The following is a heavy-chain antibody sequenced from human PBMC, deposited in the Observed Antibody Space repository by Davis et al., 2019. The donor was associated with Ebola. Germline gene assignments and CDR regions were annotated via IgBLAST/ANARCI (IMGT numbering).Heavy chain of an antibody. D-gene: IGHD1-26*01. J-gene: IGHJ6*02. V-gene: IGHV4-39*07. CDR3: ARAFPSVAGTFMGIVGATTPVYYYGMDV. Sequence: MPGGSLRLSCTVPGGSISSSSYYWCWIRQPPGKGLEWIGEINHSGSTNYNPSLKSRVTISVDTSKNQFSLKLSSVTAAATAVYYCARAFPSVAGTFMGIVGATTPVYYYGMDVWGQGTTVTVSS. CDR2: INHSGST. CDR1: GGSISSSSYY.